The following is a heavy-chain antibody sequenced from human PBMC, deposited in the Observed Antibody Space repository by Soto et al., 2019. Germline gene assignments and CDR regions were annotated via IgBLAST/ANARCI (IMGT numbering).Heavy chain of an antibody. CDR3: ANGGAGDGLRPGYYMDV. V-gene: IGHV4-39*01. CDR1: GGSISSSSYY. D-gene: IGHD5-12*01. CDR2: IYYSGST. J-gene: IGHJ6*03. Sequence: SETLSLTCTVSGGSISSSSYYWGWIRQPPGKGLEWIGSIYYSGSTYYNPSLKSRVTISVDTSKNQFSLKLSSVTAADTAVYYCANGGAGDGLRPGYYMDVWGKGTTVTVSS.